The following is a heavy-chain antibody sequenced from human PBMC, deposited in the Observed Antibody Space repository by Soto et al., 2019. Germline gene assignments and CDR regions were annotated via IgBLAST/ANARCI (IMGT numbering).Heavy chain of an antibody. CDR2: INTAGTTT. V-gene: IGHV3-74*01. J-gene: IGHJ4*02. D-gene: IGHD4-17*01. CDR3: GRGGGDYGDYLDY. Sequence: ELQLVESGGGLVQPGGSLRLSCVASGFSFSTYWMHWVRQAPGKGLVWVSRINTAGTTTPYADSVTGRFTISRDNAKNTLYLQMNSLRAEDKAVYYCGRGGGDYGDYLDYWGQGALVTVSS. CDR1: GFSFSTYW.